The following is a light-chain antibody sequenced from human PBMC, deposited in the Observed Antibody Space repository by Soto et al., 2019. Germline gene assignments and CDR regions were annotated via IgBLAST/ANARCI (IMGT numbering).Light chain of an antibody. CDR3: QAWDISNVV. Sequence: SYELAQPLSVSVALGQTARITCGGNNIGNKNVHWYQQKPGQAPVLVIYRNNNRPSGIPERFSGSNSGNTATLTISRAQAGDEADHYCQAWDISNVVFGGGTQLTVL. CDR2: RNN. J-gene: IGLJ3*02. CDR1: NIGNKN. V-gene: IGLV3-9*01.